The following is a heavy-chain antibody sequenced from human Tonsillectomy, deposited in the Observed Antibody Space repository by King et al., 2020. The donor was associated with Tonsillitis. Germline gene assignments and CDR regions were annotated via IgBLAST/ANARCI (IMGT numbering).Heavy chain of an antibody. Sequence: VQLVESGGGLVKPGGSLRLSCAASGFTFSSYSMNWVRQAPGKGLEWVSSISSSSLYIYYADSVKGRFTISRDNAKNSLYLQMNSLRAEDTAVYYCARDRSSGSWSYWGQGTLVTVSS. CDR2: ISSSSLYI. V-gene: IGHV3-21*01. D-gene: IGHD6-13*01. J-gene: IGHJ4*02. CDR3: ARDRSSGSWSY. CDR1: GFTFSSYS.